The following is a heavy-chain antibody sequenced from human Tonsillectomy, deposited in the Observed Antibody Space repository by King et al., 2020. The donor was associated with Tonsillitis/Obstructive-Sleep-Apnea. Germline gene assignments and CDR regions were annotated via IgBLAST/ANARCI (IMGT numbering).Heavy chain of an antibody. D-gene: IGHD3-3*01. V-gene: IGHV3-7*04. J-gene: IGHJ4*02. CDR1: GFTFSSFW. Sequence: VQLVESGGGLVQPGGSLRLSCAASGFTFSSFWMTWVRQAPGKGLEWVANIKQDGSEKYYVDSVKGRFTISRDKAKDSLYLQMSSLRAEDTAVYYCARDSYGCWGCYSDYWGQGILVTVSS. CDR3: ARDSYGCWGCYSDY. CDR2: IKQDGSEK.